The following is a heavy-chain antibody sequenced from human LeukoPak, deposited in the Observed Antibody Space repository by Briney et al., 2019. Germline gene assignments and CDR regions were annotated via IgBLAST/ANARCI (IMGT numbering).Heavy chain of an antibody. V-gene: IGHV3-30-3*01. D-gene: IGHD3-3*01. J-gene: IGHJ6*02. CDR1: GFTFSSYA. CDR3: ARDNKIEPYVLRFLEPLPYYYGMDV. Sequence: TGGSLRLSCAASGFTFSSYAMHWVRQAPGKGLEWVAVISYDGSNKYYADSVKGRFTISRDNSKNTLYLQMNSLRAEDTAVYYCARDNKIEPYVLRFLEPLPYYYGMDVWGQGTTVTVSS. CDR2: ISYDGSNK.